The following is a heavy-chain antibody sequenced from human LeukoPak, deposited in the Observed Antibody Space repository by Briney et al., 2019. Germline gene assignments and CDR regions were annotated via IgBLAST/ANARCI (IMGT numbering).Heavy chain of an antibody. CDR2: IKEDASET. J-gene: IGHJ4*02. CDR3: TRGSPLDY. D-gene: IGHD1-26*01. CDR1: GLTFSSSW. Sequence: HPGGSLRLSCAASGLTFSSSWMTWVRQAPGKGLEWVANIKEDASETNYVGSAMGRFAISRDNAKNTLYLQMNSLRVEDTAIYYCTRGSPLDYWGQGTQVTASS. V-gene: IGHV3-7*01.